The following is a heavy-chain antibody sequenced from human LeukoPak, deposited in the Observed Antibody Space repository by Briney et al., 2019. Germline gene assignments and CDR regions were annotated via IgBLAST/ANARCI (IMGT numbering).Heavy chain of an antibody. V-gene: IGHV3-21*01. J-gene: IGHJ4*02. CDR1: GFTFRRYD. Sequence: GGSLRLSCASSGFTFRRYDMNWVRQAPGKGLEWASFISSSMIPIHYADSVQGRFTISRDNARNILYLQMNSLRAEDTAVYYCARVYDVLTGGFDHWGQGALVTVSS. D-gene: IGHD3-9*01. CDR2: ISSSMIPI. CDR3: ARVYDVLTGGFDH.